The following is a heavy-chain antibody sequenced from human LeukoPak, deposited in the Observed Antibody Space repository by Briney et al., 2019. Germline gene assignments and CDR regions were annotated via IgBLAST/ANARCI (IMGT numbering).Heavy chain of an antibody. D-gene: IGHD1-14*01. V-gene: IGHV1-69*05. Sequence: SVKVSCKASGGTFSSYAISWVRQAPGQGLEWMGGIIPIFGTANYAQKFQGRVTITTDESTSTAYMELSSLRSEDTAVYYCARVPSYYRDFDYWGQGTLVTVSS. J-gene: IGHJ4*02. CDR3: ARVPSYYRDFDY. CDR1: GGTFSSYA. CDR2: IIPIFGTA.